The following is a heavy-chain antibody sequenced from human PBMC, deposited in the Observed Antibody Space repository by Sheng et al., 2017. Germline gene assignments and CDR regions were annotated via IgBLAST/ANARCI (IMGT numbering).Heavy chain of an antibody. D-gene: IGHD3-10*01. V-gene: IGHV3-30*04. Sequence: QVQLVESGGGVVQPGRSLRLSCAASGFTFSSYAMHWVRQAPGKGLEWVAVISYDGSNKYYADSVKGRFTISRDNSKNTLYLQMNSLRAEDTAVYYCARDQNPKALLWFGELLLWGQGTLVTVSS. CDR1: GFTFSSYA. CDR3: ARDQNPKALLWFGELLL. J-gene: IGHJ4*02. CDR2: ISYDGSNK.